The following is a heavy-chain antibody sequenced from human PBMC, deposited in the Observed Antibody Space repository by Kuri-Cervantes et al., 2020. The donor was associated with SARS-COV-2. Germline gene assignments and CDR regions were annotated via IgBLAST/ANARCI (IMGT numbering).Heavy chain of an antibody. Sequence: GESLKISCAASGLTFRSYWMHWVCQAPGKGLEWVSRINVDGTTTNHADSVRGRFTISRDNAKNTLYLQMNTLGAEDTAVYYCARVTHGFSRYSSSPGWFDPWGQGTLVTVSS. D-gene: IGHD6-13*01. CDR2: INVDGTTT. CDR3: ARVTHGFSRYSSSPGWFDP. J-gene: IGHJ5*02. CDR1: GLTFRSYW. V-gene: IGHV3-74*01.